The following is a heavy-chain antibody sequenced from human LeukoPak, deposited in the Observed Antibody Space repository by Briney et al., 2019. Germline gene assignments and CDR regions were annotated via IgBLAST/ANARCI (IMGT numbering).Heavy chain of an antibody. V-gene: IGHV3-23*01. CDR1: GFTFNRYA. J-gene: IGHJ5*02. D-gene: IGHD1-14*01. CDR3: ANKPAGFDP. Sequence: GGSLRLSCAASGFTFNRYAMSWVRQAPGKGLEWVSSITGSGDYTYYADSVKGRFTISRGNSKNTLYLQMNSLRAEDTAVYYCANKPAGFDPWGQGTLVTVSS. CDR2: ITGSGDYT.